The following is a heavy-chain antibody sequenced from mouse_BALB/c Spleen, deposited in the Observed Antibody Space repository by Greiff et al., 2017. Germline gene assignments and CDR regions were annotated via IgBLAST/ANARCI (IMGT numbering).Heavy chain of an antibody. V-gene: IGHV2-9*02. CDR2: IWAGGST. D-gene: IGHD4-1*01. CDR1: GFSLTSYG. J-gene: IGHJ3*01. Sequence: QVQLKQSGPGLVAPSQSLSITCTVSGFSLTSYGVHWVRQPPGKGLEWLGVIWAGGSTNYNSALMSRLSISKDNSKSQVFLKMNSLQTDDTAMYYCARDWDEGRFAYWGQGTLVTVSA. CDR3: ARDWDEGRFAY.